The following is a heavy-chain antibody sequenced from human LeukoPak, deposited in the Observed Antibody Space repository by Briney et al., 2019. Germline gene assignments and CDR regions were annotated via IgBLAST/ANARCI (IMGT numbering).Heavy chain of an antibody. V-gene: IGHV3-53*01. CDR2: MFSGGTP. Sequence: PGGSLRLSCAASGFTVSSSHMSWVRQAPGKGLEWVSVMFSGGTPYYADSVKGRFTISRDNSENTLFLQMSSLRAEDTAVYYCTRGISSGSASDIWGQGTMVTVSS. CDR1: GFTVSSSH. D-gene: IGHD6-19*01. J-gene: IGHJ3*02. CDR3: TRGISSGSASDI.